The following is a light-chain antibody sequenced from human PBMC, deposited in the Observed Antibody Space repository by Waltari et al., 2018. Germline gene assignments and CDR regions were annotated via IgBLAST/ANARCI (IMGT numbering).Light chain of an antibody. CDR1: LGANNY. V-gene: IGKV1-9*01. J-gene: IGKJ5*01. CDR2: GTS. Sequence: DIQLTQSSSFLSASVGDRVSITCRASLGANNYLAWYQQKPGKAPNLLIYGTSTLQSGVPSRFSGSQSGTEFTLTISSLQPEDFATYYCQQFKSFLFTFGQGTRLDIK. CDR3: QQFKSFLFT.